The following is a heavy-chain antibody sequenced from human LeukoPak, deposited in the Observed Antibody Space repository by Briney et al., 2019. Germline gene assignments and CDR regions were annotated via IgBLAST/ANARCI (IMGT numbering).Heavy chain of an antibody. CDR2: IKQDGSEK. D-gene: IGHD2-15*01. Sequence: PGGSLRLSCAASGFTFSSYWMSWVRQAPGKGLEWVANIKQDGSEKYYVDSVKGRFTISRYNAKNSLYLQMNSLRAEDTAVYYCARDRDFYCSGGSCYSDYWGQGTLVTVSS. CDR3: ARDRDFYCSGGSCYSDY. J-gene: IGHJ4*02. V-gene: IGHV3-7*01. CDR1: GFTFSSYW.